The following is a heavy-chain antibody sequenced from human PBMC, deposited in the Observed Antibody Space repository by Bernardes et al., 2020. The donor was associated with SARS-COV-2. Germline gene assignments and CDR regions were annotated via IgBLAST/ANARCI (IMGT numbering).Heavy chain of an antibody. CDR1: GFTFSSNS. V-gene: IGHV3-21*01. D-gene: IGHD5-18*01. Sequence: GGSLRLSCVASGFTFSSNSMHLVRQAPGQGLEWVSSISFSSSHIYYADSLKGRFTISRDNAKNSLYLQLNSLTAEDTAVYYCARFGGYYHGSAFDIWGQGTMVAVSS. CDR3: ARFGGYYHGSAFDI. CDR2: ISFSSSHI. J-gene: IGHJ3*02.